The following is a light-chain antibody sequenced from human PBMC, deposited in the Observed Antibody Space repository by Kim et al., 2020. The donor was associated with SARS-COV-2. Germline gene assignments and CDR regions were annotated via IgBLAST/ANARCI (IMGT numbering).Light chain of an antibody. V-gene: IGLV3-21*02. CDR2: DDS. CDR1: SIGSNS. J-gene: IGLJ2*01. Sequence: PGQTAKITLAETSIGSNSVHWSQHKPGQAPVLVISDDSVRPSGIPERFSGSNSGNTATLTISRVEAGDEADYYCQVWDSSNDHRVVFGGGTQLTVL. CDR3: QVWDSSNDHRVV.